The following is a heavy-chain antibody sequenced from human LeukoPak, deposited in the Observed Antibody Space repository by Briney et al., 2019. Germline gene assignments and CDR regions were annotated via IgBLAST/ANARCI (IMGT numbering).Heavy chain of an antibody. CDR1: GFTFSSYG. Sequence: GRSLRLSCAASGFTFSSYGMHWVRQAPGKGLEWVAVISYDGSNKDYADSVKGRFTISRDNSKNTLYLQMNSLRAEDTAVYYCAKEYSGYDYSYFDYWGQGTLVTVSS. V-gene: IGHV3-33*05. D-gene: IGHD5-12*01. J-gene: IGHJ4*02. CDR2: ISYDGSNK. CDR3: AKEYSGYDYSYFDY.